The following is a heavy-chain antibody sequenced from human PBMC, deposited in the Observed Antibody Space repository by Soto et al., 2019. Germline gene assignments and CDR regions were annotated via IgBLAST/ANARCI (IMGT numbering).Heavy chain of an antibody. V-gene: IGHV4-30-4*01. CDR2: IYYSGST. CDR3: ARGDYGSGSYYNADFDY. CDR1: GGSISSGDYY. Sequence: QVQLQESGPGLVKPSQTLSLTCTVSGGSISSGDYYWSWIRQPPGKGLEWIGYIYYSGSTYYNPSLKSRVTIPVDTSKNQFSLKLSSVTAADTAVYYCARGDYGSGSYYNADFDYWGQGTLVTVSS. J-gene: IGHJ4*02. D-gene: IGHD3-10*01.